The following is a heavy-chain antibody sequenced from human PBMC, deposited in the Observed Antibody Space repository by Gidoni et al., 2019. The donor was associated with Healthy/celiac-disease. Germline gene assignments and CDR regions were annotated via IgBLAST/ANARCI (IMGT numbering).Heavy chain of an antibody. CDR1: GYSFTSYW. CDR3: ARLRSHYGSGSSTWFDP. J-gene: IGHJ5*02. Sequence: EVQLVQSGAAVKKPGESLKISCKGSGYSFTSYWIGWVRQMPGKGLEWMGIIYPGDSDTRYSPSFQGQVTISADKSISTAYLQWSSLKASDTAMYYCARLRSHYGSGSSTWFDPWGQGTLVTVSS. D-gene: IGHD3-10*01. CDR2: IYPGDSDT. V-gene: IGHV5-51*01.